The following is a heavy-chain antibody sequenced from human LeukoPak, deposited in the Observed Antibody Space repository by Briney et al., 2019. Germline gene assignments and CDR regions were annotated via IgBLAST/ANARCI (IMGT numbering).Heavy chain of an antibody. V-gene: IGHV4-59*08. J-gene: IGHJ4*02. CDR3: ARHTRAAGKIDY. D-gene: IGHD6-19*01. CDR2: IYYSGST. CDR1: GGSISSYY. Sequence: SETLSLTCTVSGGSISSYYWSWIRQPPRKGLEWIGYIYYSGSTNYNPSLKSRVTISVDTSKNQFSLKLSSVTAADTAVYYCARHTRAAGKIDYWGQGTLVTVSS.